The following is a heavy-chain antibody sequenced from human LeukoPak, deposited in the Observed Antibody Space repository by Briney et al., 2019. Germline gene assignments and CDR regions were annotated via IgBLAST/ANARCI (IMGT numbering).Heavy chain of an antibody. CDR1: GFTFSSCA. V-gene: IGHV3-30*04. CDR3: ARDHAIGELPDY. Sequence: PGGSLRLSCAASGFTFSSCAMHWVRQAPGKGLEWVAVISYDGSNKYYADSVKGRFTISRDNSKNTLYLQMNSLRAEDTAVYYCARDHAIGELPDYWGQGTLVTVSS. CDR2: ISYDGSNK. D-gene: IGHD3-10*01. J-gene: IGHJ4*02.